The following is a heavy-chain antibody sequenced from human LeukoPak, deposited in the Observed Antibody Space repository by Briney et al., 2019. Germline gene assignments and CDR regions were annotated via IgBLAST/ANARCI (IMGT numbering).Heavy chain of an antibody. Sequence: GGSLRLSCAASGFTFSSYWMNWVRQAPGKGLEWVAVMSYDGSNKYYADSVKGRFTVSRDNSKNTLYLQMNSLRAEDTAVYYCARGVLSGYCSSTSCFIDYWGQGTLVTVSS. J-gene: IGHJ4*02. CDR3: ARGVLSGYCSSTSCFIDY. V-gene: IGHV3-30*01. D-gene: IGHD2-2*01. CDR2: MSYDGSNK. CDR1: GFTFSSYW.